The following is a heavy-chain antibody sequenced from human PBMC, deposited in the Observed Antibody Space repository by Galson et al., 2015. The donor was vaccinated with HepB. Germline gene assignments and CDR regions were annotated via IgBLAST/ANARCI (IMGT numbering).Heavy chain of an antibody. CDR1: GYSFTNSW. CDR2: IYPGDSDT. CDR3: ARGGGKEFLWDAFDM. D-gene: IGHD4-23*01. Sequence: QSGAEVKKPGESLKISCKGSGYSFTNSWIAWVRQMPGKGLEWMGIIYPGDSDTRYSPSFQGQVTISADKSISTAYLQWSSLKASDTAMYYCARGGGKEFLWDAFDMWGQGTMVTVSS. V-gene: IGHV5-51*01. J-gene: IGHJ3*02.